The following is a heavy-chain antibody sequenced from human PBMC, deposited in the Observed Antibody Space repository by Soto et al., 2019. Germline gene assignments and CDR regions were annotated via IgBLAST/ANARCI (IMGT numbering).Heavy chain of an antibody. CDR3: ASPAFYCGGGCPAN. Sequence: SETLSLTCTVSGGSISSSSFYWGWVRQTPGKGLEWITSIHLRSGNTCYNPSLKSRVTISVDTSENQFSLTLTSVTAADTAVDYWASPAFYCGGGCPANGGQETLVTFSS. CDR1: GGSISSSSFY. D-gene: IGHD2-21*02. V-gene: IGHV4-39*01. J-gene: IGHJ4*02. CDR2: IHLRSGNT.